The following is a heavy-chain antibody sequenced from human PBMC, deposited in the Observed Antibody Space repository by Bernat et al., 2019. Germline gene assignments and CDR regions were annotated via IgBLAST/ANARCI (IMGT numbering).Heavy chain of an antibody. D-gene: IGHD5-12*01. CDR3: TRHPYSGYDYGMDY. CDR1: GFTFSGSA. CDR2: IRSKANSYAT. J-gene: IGHJ4*02. Sequence: EVQLVESGGGLVQPGGSLKLSCAASGFTFSGSAMHWVRQASGIGLEWVGRIRSKANSYATAYAASVKGRFTISRDDSKNTAYLQMNSLKTEDTAVYYCTRHPYSGYDYGMDYWGQGTLVTVSS. V-gene: IGHV3-73*02.